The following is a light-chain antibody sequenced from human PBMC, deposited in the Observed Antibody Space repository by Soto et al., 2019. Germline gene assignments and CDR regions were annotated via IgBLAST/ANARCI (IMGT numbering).Light chain of an antibody. CDR1: QSIRSY. J-gene: IGKJ3*01. Sequence: DIQMTQSPSSLSASVGDRVTLTCRASQSIRSYLNWYQQKPGKAPNLLIYAASSLQSGVPSRFSGSGSGTDFTLTISSLQPEDFATYYCQQSYSSQFTFGPGTKVDIK. CDR2: AAS. V-gene: IGKV1-39*01. CDR3: QQSYSSQFT.